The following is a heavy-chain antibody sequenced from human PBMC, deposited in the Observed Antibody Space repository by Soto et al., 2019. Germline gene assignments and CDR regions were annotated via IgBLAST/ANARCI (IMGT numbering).Heavy chain of an antibody. CDR1: GGSISSGGYY. J-gene: IGHJ4*02. CDR3: AGVDVHYDSSGYPFPFYFDY. V-gene: IGHV4-31*03. D-gene: IGHD3-22*01. CDR2: IYYSGST. Sequence: SETLSLTCTVSGGSISSGGYYWSWIRQHPGKGLEWIGYIYYSGSTYYNPSLKSRVTISVDTSKNQFSLKLSSVTAADTAVYYCAGVDVHYDSSGYPFPFYFDYWGQGTLVTVSS.